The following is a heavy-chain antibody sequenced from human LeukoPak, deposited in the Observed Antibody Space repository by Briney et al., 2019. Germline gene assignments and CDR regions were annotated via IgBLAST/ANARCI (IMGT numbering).Heavy chain of an antibody. CDR3: ARAPYSNYVGYYYGMDV. V-gene: IGHV3-11*01. D-gene: IGHD4-11*01. J-gene: IGHJ6*02. CDR2: ISSSGSTI. CDR1: GFTFSDYY. Sequence: GGSLRLSCAASGFTFSDYYMSWIRQAPGKGLEWVSYISSSGSTIYYADSVKGRFTISRGNAKNSLYLQMNSLRAEDTAVYYCARAPYSNYVGYYYGMDVWGQGTTVTVSS.